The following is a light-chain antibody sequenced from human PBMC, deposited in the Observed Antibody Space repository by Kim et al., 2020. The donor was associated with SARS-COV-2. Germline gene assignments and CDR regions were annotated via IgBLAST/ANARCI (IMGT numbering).Light chain of an antibody. J-gene: IGKJ1*01. CDR3: QQYSSSPAT. V-gene: IGKV3-20*01. Sequence: QGERATLSCRVSQSVSSNYLAWYQQKPGQAPRLLIYGASSRATGIPDRFSGSGSGTDFTLTITRLEPEDFAVYYCQQYSSSPATFGQGTKVDIK. CDR2: GAS. CDR1: QSVSSNY.